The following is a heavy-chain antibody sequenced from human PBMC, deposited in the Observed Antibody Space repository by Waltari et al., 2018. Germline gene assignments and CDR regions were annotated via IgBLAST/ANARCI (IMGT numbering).Heavy chain of an antibody. CDR3: VRSYCDTTNCYAVGYLDY. V-gene: IGHV4-39*07. Sequence: QLQLQQSGPGLVKPSETLSLTCTVSGVSMSSTGYYWGWIRPPPGKGLEWIGSMDYSGSAYYNPSLRSRVTMSLDTSKNQFSLELSSVTAADTAVYYCVRSYCDTTNCYAVGYLDYWGQGTLVTVSS. CDR2: MDYSGSA. D-gene: IGHD2-2*01. CDR1: GVSMSSTGYY. J-gene: IGHJ4*02.